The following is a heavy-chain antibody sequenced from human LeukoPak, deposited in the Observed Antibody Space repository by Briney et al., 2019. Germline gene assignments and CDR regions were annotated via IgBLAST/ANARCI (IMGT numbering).Heavy chain of an antibody. Sequence: PGGSLRLSCAASGFTFSDYYMSWVRQAPGKGLEWVANIKQDGSEKYYVDSVKGRFTISRDNAKNSLYLQMNSLRAEDTAVYYCARGSPRDSVCSSTSCDDYWGQGTLVTVSS. J-gene: IGHJ4*02. CDR1: GFTFSDYY. CDR2: IKQDGSEK. CDR3: ARGSPRDSVCSSTSCDDY. V-gene: IGHV3-7*01. D-gene: IGHD2-2*01.